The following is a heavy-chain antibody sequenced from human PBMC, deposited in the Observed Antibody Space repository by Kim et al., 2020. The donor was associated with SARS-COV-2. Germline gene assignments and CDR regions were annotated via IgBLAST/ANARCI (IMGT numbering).Heavy chain of an antibody. D-gene: IGHD2-2*01. J-gene: IGHJ4*02. CDR3: ASGSAAAMGPFDY. Sequence: SPSFQGQVTISADKSISTAYLQWSSLKASDTAMYYCASGSAAAMGPFDYWGQGTLVTVSS. V-gene: IGHV5-51*01.